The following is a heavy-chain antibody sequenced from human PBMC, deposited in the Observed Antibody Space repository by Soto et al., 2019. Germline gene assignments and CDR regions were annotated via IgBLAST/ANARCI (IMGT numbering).Heavy chain of an antibody. D-gene: IGHD4-17*01. CDR2: IKSKTDGGTT. CDR3: ITDPSNTVPTYHYYYYYMDV. J-gene: IGHJ6*03. Sequence: EVQLVESGGGLVKPGGSLRLSCAASGFTFSNAWMSWVRQAPGKGLEWVGRIKSKTDGGTTDYAAPVKGRFTISRDDSKDTLYLQMTSLKTEDTAVYYCITDPSNTVPTYHYYYYYMDVWGKGTTVTVSS. V-gene: IGHV3-15*01. CDR1: GFTFSNAW.